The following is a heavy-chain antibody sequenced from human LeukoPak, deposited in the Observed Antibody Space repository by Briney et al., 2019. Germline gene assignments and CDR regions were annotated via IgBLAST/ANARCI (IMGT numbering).Heavy chain of an antibody. CDR2: IYYSGCT. CDR3: ARYICFGEYYYFDY. J-gene: IGHJ4*02. D-gene: IGHD3-10*01. Sequence: SETLSLTCTVSGGSISSYYWSWIRQPPGKGLEWIGYIYYSGCTNYNPSLKSRVTIFVNTPKNQISLTQSPLTAAATAGDFCARYICFGEYYYFDYWGQGTLVTVSS. V-gene: IGHV4-59*08. CDR1: GGSISSYY.